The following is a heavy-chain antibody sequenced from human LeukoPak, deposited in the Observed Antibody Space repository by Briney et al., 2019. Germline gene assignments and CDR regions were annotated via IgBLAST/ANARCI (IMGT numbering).Heavy chain of an antibody. CDR1: GFTFSSYA. D-gene: IGHD3-22*01. V-gene: IGHV3-23*01. CDR2: ISGSGGST. Sequence: GGSLRLSCAASGFTFSSYAMSWVRQAPGKGLEWVSAISGSGGSTYYADSVKGRFTISRDNSKNTLYLQMNSLRAEDTAVYYCAKDPKRITMIVVGSEFDSWGQGTLVTVSS. J-gene: IGHJ4*02. CDR3: AKDPKRITMIVVGSEFDS.